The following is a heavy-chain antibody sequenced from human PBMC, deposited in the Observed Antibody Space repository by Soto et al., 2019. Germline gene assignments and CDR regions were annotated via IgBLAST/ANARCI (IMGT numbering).Heavy chain of an antibody. CDR3: AREELSGYLDS. CDR2: IGSSGTT. J-gene: IGHJ4*02. CDR1: GFTFSNYE. D-gene: IGHD3-3*01. V-gene: IGHV3-48*03. Sequence: PGGSLRLSCAAAGFTFSNYEMNWVRQAPGRGLEWVSYIGSSGTTHYADSVEGRFTISRDNTKNSLFLQMNSLRVEDTGVYYCAREELSGYLDSWGQGTLVTVSS.